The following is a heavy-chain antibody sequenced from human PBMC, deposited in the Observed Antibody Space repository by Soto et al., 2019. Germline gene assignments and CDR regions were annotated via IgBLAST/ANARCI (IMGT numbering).Heavy chain of an antibody. V-gene: IGHV1-3*01. J-gene: IGHJ4*02. Sequence: QVQLVXSGXXXXXXXASVKVSCKASGYTFTSYAMHWVRQAPGQRLEWMGWINAGNGNTKYSQKFQGRVTITRDTSASKAYMELSSLRSEDTAVYFCARAVAVPADFDYWGQGTLVTVSS. CDR2: INAGNGNT. D-gene: IGHD6-19*01. CDR1: GYTFTSYA. CDR3: ARAVAVPADFDY.